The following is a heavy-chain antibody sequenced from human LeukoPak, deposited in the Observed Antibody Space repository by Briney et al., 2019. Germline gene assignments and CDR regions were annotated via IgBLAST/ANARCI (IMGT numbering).Heavy chain of an antibody. V-gene: IGHV4-59*01. CDR1: GGSISSYY. D-gene: IGHD5-18*01. J-gene: IGHJ4*02. CDR3: ARGGYRIDYDY. Sequence: SETLSLTCTVSGGSISSYYWSWIRQPPGKGLEWIGYIYYSGSTNYNPSLKSRVTISVDTSKNQFSLKLSSVTAADTAVYYCARGGYRIDYDYWGQGTLVTVSS. CDR2: IYYSGST.